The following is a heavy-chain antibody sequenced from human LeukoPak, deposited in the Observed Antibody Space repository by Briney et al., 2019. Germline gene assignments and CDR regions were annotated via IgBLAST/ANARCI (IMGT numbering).Heavy chain of an antibody. CDR3: ARFRDGDGDYFDY. J-gene: IGHJ4*02. Sequence: SETLSLTCAVSGGSISSGDYYWSWIRQPPGKGLEWIGYIYYSGSTYYNPSLKSRVTISVDTSKNQFSLKLSSVTAADTDVYYCARFRDGDGDYFDYWGQGTLVTVSS. V-gene: IGHV4-30-4*01. D-gene: IGHD4-17*01. CDR2: IYYSGST. CDR1: GGSISSGDYY.